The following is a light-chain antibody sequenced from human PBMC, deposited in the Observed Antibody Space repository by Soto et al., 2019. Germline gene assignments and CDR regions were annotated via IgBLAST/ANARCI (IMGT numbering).Light chain of an antibody. V-gene: IGKV2-28*01. CDR2: FGS. J-gene: IGKJ2*01. CDR1: QSLLHTNGYDY. Sequence: DIVMTQSPLSLPVTPGAAASISCRSSQSLLHTNGYDYLDWFLQKPGQSPQLLIYFGSNRASGVPDSFRVSGSGTDFTLRNSRGESEDFGVYYFIQALLPPYSLGHWTKLEIK. CDR3: IQALLPPYS.